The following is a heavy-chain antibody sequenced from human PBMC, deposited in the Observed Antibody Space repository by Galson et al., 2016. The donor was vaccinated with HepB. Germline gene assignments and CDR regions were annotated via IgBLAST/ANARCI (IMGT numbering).Heavy chain of an antibody. D-gene: IGHD2-8*02. CDR2: INPDSGNT. J-gene: IGHJ4*02. Sequence: SVKVSCKASGYIFSSYAIHWVRQAPGQRLEWMGWINPDSGNTKYSQKFQGRVTITRDTSASTVYMELSRLRSEDTALYFCAGDDGNDWCLNLWGQGTLVTVSS. CDR1: GYIFSSYA. CDR3: AGDDGNDWCLNL. V-gene: IGHV1-3*01.